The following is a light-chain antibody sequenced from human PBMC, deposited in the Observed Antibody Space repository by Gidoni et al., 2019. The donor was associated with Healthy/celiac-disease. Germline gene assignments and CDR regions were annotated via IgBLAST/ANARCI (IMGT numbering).Light chain of an antibody. CDR3: SSYTSSSTLSVV. CDR1: SSDVGGYHY. CDR2: EVS. J-gene: IGLJ2*01. Sequence: QSALTQPASVSGSPGQSITISCTGTSSDVGGYHYVPLYQQHPGKAPKLMIYEVSNRPSGVSNRFSGSKSGNTASLTISGLQAEDEADYYCSSYTSSSTLSVVFGGGTKLTVL. V-gene: IGLV2-14*01.